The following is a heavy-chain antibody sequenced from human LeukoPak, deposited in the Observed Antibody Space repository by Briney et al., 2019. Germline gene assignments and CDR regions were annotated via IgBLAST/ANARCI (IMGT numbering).Heavy chain of an antibody. V-gene: IGHV5-51*01. CDR3: ARGVLGLLWFGESGLRFDP. J-gene: IGHJ5*02. Sequence: GESLKISCKGSGYSFTSYWIGWVRQMPGKGLEWMGIIYPGGSDTRYSPSFQGQVTISADKSISTAYLQWSSLKASDTAMYYCARGVLGLLWFGESGLRFDPWGQGTLVTVSS. D-gene: IGHD3-10*01. CDR2: IYPGGSDT. CDR1: GYSFTSYW.